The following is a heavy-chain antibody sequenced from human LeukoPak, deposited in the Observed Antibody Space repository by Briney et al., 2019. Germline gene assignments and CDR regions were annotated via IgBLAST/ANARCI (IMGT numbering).Heavy chain of an antibody. CDR3: ARDDYGDYAGSDY. Sequence: GGSLRLSCAASGFTFSSYSMNWVRQAPGKGLEWVSSISSSSYIYYADSVKGRFTISRDNAKNSLYLQMNSLRAEDTAVYYCARDDYGDYAGSDYWGQGTLVTVSS. CDR1: GFTFSSYS. D-gene: IGHD4-17*01. CDR2: ISSSSYI. V-gene: IGHV3-21*01. J-gene: IGHJ4*02.